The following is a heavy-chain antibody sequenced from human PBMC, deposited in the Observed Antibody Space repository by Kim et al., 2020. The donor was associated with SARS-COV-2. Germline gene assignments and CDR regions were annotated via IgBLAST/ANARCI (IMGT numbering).Heavy chain of an antibody. CDR2: IYPGDSDT. CDR3: ARHPTPSSSWYGGRDYYYYGMDV. Sequence: GESLKISCKGSGYSFTSYWIGWVRQMPGKGLEWMGIIYPGDSDTRYSPSFQGQVTISADKSISTAYLQWSSLKASDTAMYYCARHPTPSSSWYGGRDYYYYGMDVWGQGTTVTVSS. D-gene: IGHD6-13*01. V-gene: IGHV5-51*01. J-gene: IGHJ6*02. CDR1: GYSFTSYW.